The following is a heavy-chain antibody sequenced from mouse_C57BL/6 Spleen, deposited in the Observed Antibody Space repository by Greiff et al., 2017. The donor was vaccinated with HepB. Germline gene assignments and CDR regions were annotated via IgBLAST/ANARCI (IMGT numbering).Heavy chain of an antibody. V-gene: IGHV1-82*01. Sequence: VQLQQSGPELVKPGASVKISCKASGYAFSSSWMNWVKQRPGKGLEWIGRIYPGDGDTNYNGKFKGKATLTADKSSSTAYMQLSSLTSEDSAVYFCAKYSNPLVWGTGTTVTVSS. D-gene: IGHD2-5*01. J-gene: IGHJ1*03. CDR3: AKYSNPLV. CDR2: IYPGDGDT. CDR1: GYAFSSSW.